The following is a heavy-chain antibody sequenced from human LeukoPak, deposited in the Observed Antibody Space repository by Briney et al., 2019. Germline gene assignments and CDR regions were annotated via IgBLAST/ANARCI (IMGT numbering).Heavy chain of an antibody. J-gene: IGHJ4*01. CDR2: IIPIFGTA. D-gene: IGHD6-13*01. Sequence: SVKVSCKASGGTFSSYAISWVRQAPGQGLEWMGGIIPIFGTANYAQKFQGRVTITADESTSTAYMELSSLRSEDTAVYYCAREGRAAAGNPNNFDYWGQEPWSPSPQ. CDR1: GGTFSSYA. V-gene: IGHV1-69*13. CDR3: AREGRAAAGNPNNFDY.